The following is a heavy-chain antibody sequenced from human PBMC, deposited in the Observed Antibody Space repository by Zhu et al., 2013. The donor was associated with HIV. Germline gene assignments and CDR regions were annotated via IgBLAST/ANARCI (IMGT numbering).Heavy chain of an antibody. D-gene: IGHD7-27*01. CDR2: IYHSGST. CDR1: GYSISSGYY. V-gene: IGHV4-38-2*02. CDR3: ASNWGLVGWFDP. Sequence: QVQLQESGPGLVKPSETLSLTCTVSGYSISSGYYWGWIRQPPGKGLEWIGSIYHSGSTYYNPSLKSRVTISVDTSKNQFSLKLSSVTAADTAVYYCASNWGLVGWFDPWGQGTLVTVSS. J-gene: IGHJ5*02.